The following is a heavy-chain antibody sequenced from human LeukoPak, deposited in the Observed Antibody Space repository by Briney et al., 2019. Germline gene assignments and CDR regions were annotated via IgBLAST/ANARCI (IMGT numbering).Heavy chain of an antibody. CDR3: ARDSADCSGGSCYWVGSDY. Sequence: SGGSLRLSCAASGFTVSSNYMSWVRQAPGKGLEWVSVIYSGGSTYYADSVKGRFTISRDNSKNTLYLQMNSLRAEDTAVYYCARDSADCSGGSCYWVGSDYWGQGTLVTVSS. V-gene: IGHV3-53*01. D-gene: IGHD2-15*01. CDR1: GFTVSSNY. J-gene: IGHJ4*02. CDR2: IYSGGST.